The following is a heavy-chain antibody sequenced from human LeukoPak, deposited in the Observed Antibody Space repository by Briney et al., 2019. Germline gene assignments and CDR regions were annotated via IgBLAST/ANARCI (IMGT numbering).Heavy chain of an antibody. D-gene: IGHD3-22*01. V-gene: IGHV3-21*06. CDR3: ARSFYDSSGYANFDY. Sequence: PGGSLRLSCAVSGCTFSTYSMNWVRQAPGKGLEWVSFISSGSSYIYYADSVKGRFTISRDNAKNSLYLQMNSLRADDTAVYFCARSFYDSSGYANFDYWGQGALVTVSS. CDR2: ISSGSSYI. CDR1: GCTFSTYS. J-gene: IGHJ4*02.